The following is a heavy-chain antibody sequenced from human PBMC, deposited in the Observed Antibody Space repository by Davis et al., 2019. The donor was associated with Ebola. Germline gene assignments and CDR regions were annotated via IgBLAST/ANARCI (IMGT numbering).Heavy chain of an antibody. CDR2: ISYDGSNK. D-gene: IGHD3-10*01. J-gene: IGHJ4*02. Sequence: GGSLRLSCVASGFTFSGYAMHWVRQAPGKGLEWVAVISYDGSNKYYADSVKGRFTISRDNSKNTLYLQMNSLRAEDTAVYYCAKDLSTPEELLWFGELFDWGQGTLVTVSS. CDR3: AKDLSTPEELLWFGELFD. V-gene: IGHV3-30*04. CDR1: GFTFSGYA.